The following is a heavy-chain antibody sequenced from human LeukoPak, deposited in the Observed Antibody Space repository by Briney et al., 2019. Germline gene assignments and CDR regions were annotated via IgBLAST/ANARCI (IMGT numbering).Heavy chain of an antibody. J-gene: IGHJ4*02. D-gene: IGHD3-10*01. V-gene: IGHV3-21*06. CDR1: GFTFSSYS. CDR2: ISSSSSYI. CDR3: ARGAFDYYGSGTYKSAFDN. Sequence: PGGSLRLSCVASGFTFSSYSMTWVRQAPGKGLEWVSSISSSSSYIYYADSVKGRFTISRDSAKNSLYLQMNSLRAEDTAVYYCARGAFDYYGSGTYKSAFDNWGQGTLLTLSS.